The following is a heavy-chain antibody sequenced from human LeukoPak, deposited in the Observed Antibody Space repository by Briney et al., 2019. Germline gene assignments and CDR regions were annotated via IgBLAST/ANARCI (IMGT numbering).Heavy chain of an antibody. J-gene: IGHJ6*02. CDR2: ISSSSSTI. D-gene: IGHD3-9*01. CDR1: GLTFSSCS. Sequence: PGGSLRLSCAASGLTFSSCSMNWVRQAPGKGLEWVSYISSSSSTIYYADSVKGRFTISRDNAKNSLYLQMNSLRAEDTAVYYCARDFTYYDILTGYGMDVWGQGTTVTVSS. V-gene: IGHV3-48*01. CDR3: ARDFTYYDILTGYGMDV.